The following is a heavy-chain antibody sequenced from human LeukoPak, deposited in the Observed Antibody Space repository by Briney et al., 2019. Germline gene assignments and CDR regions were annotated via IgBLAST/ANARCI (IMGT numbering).Heavy chain of an antibody. Sequence: RGSLRLSCAASGFTVSSNYMSWVRQAPGQGLEWVSVIYSGGSTYYADSVKGRFTISRDISKNTVYLQMNSLRAEDTAVYYCARTYGDYVYILGYWGQGTLVTVSS. D-gene: IGHD4-17*01. CDR3: ARTYGDYVYILGY. CDR1: GFTVSSNY. J-gene: IGHJ4*02. CDR2: IYSGGST. V-gene: IGHV3-53*01.